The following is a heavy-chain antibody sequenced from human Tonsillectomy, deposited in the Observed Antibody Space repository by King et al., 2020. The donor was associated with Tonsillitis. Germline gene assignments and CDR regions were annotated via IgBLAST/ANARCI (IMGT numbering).Heavy chain of an antibody. CDR3: SRSLLDGINV. V-gene: IGHV3-49*04. CDR1: GFTFGDYA. CDR2: IRSKAYGGTT. Sequence: VQLVESGGGLVQPGRSLRLSCTASGFTFGDYAMNWVRQAPGKGLEWVGFIRSKAYGGTTEYVASVKGRFTISRDDSKSIAYLQMNSLGTEDTAVYYCSRSLLDGINVWGQGTTVTVSS. J-gene: IGHJ6*02.